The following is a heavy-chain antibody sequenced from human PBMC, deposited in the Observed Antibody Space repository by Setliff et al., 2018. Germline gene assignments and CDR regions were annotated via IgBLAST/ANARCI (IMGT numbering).Heavy chain of an antibody. CDR3: ARDSPEMVAPPAAHCFDP. Sequence: ASVKVSCKTSGFRFTNFGFSWVRQAPGQGLEWLGSISPYSGNTNYPQWLQDRVTMTIDTSATTVYMELKSLRSDDTAVYYCARDSPEMVAPPAAHCFDPWGQGTLVTVSS. CDR1: GFRFTNFG. J-gene: IGHJ5*02. D-gene: IGHD2-15*01. V-gene: IGHV1-18*01. CDR2: ISPYSGNT.